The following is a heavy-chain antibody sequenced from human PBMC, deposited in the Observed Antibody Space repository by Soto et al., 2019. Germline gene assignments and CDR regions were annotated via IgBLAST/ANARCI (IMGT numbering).Heavy chain of an antibody. CDR2: IIPIFGTA. J-gene: IGHJ4*02. V-gene: IGHV1-69*13. D-gene: IGHD3-16*02. CDR1: GGTFSSYA. Sequence: GASVKVSCKASGGTFSSYAISWVRQAPGQGLEWMGGIIPIFGTANYAQKFQGRVTITADESTSTAYMELSSLRSEDTAVYYCARERGDYVWGSYRYLFDYWGQGTLVTVSS. CDR3: ARERGDYVWGSYRYLFDY.